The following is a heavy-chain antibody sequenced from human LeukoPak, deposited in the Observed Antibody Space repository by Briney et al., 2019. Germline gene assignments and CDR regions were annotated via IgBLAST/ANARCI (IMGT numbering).Heavy chain of an antibody. J-gene: IGHJ4*02. D-gene: IGHD4-11*01. CDR2: ISDIGRT. CDR1: GFTFSSYA. Sequence: GGSLRLSCAASGFTFSSYAMSWFRQAPGKGLEWVSGISDIGRTYYAGSVKGRFIISRDNSKNTLYVQMNSLRAEDTAIYYCARERDSAFVSWGQGTLVTVSS. CDR3: ARERDSAFVS. V-gene: IGHV3-23*01.